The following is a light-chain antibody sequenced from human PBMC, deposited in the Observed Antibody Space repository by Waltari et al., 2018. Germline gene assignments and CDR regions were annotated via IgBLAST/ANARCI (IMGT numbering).Light chain of an antibody. Sequence: QSVLTQPPSASGTPGQRVPISCSGSSSNIGSNTVTWYQQLPGTAPKLLIYSNNQRPSGVPDRFSGSKSGTSASLAISGLQSEDEADYYCAAWDDSLNGWVFGGGTKLTVL. CDR1: SSNIGSNT. CDR2: SNN. V-gene: IGLV1-44*01. J-gene: IGLJ3*02. CDR3: AAWDDSLNGWV.